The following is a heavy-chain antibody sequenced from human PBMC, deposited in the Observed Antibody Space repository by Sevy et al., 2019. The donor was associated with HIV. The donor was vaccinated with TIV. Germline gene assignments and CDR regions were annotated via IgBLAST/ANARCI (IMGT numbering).Heavy chain of an antibody. Sequence: GGSLRLSCAASGFTFSNYGMHWVRQAPGKGLEWVEVISYDGSTKYYADSVKGRFTISRDNSKNTVHLQMNSLRTEDTAVYYCAKGSRATDSAFDIWGQGTIVTVSS. CDR1: GFTFSNYG. J-gene: IGHJ3*02. V-gene: IGHV3-30*18. CDR3: AKGSRATDSAFDI. CDR2: ISYDGSTK. D-gene: IGHD3-22*01.